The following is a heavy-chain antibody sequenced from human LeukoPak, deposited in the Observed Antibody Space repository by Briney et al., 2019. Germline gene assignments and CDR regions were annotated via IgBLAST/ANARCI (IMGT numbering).Heavy chain of an antibody. D-gene: IGHD5-12*01. Sequence: GGSLRLSCAASGFTFSSYGMSWVRQAPGKGLEWVANIKQDGSEKYYVDSVKGRFTISRDNAKNSLYLQMNSLRAEDTALYHCARGLADSGYDSDWYFDLWGRGTLVTVSS. V-gene: IGHV3-7*03. CDR3: ARGLADSGYDSDWYFDL. J-gene: IGHJ2*01. CDR2: IKQDGSEK. CDR1: GFTFSSYG.